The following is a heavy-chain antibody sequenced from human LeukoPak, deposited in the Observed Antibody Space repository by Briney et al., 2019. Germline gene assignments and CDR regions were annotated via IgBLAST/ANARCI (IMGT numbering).Heavy chain of an antibody. CDR3: ARNSAVATSRSWFDP. Sequence: PSETLSLSCTVSGGSISSGNYYWNWIRQHPGRGLEWIGYIYYSGSTYYNPSLKSRVTISVDTSENQFSLKLSSVTAADTAVYYCARNSAVATSRSWFDPWGQGTLVTVSS. V-gene: IGHV4-31*03. J-gene: IGHJ5*02. CDR1: GGSISSGNYY. CDR2: IYYSGST. D-gene: IGHD6-19*01.